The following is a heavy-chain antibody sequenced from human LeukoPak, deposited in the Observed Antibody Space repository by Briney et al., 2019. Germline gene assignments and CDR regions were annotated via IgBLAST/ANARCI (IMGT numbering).Heavy chain of an antibody. Sequence: PSETLSLTCTVSSGSISTSNYYWGWVRQPPGKGLEWIGSIYYSGNTYYNPSLKSRVTISVDTSKNQFSLKLSSVTAADTAVYYCARAARVAGIDYWGQGTLVTVSS. CDR3: ARAARVAGIDY. J-gene: IGHJ4*02. D-gene: IGHD6-19*01. CDR1: SGSISTSNYY. V-gene: IGHV4-39*01. CDR2: IYYSGNT.